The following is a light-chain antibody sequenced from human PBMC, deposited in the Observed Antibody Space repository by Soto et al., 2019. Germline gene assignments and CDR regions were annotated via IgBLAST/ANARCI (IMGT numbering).Light chain of an antibody. CDR3: SSYSISTAYL. Sequence: QSALTQPASVSGSPGQSITISCTGTSSDVGGYDYVSWYQLHPGKAPKLMVFEASNRPSGVSYRFSGSKSGNTASLTISGLQAEDEADYFCSSYSISTAYLFGTGTKATV. V-gene: IGLV2-14*01. CDR1: SSDVGGYDY. J-gene: IGLJ1*01. CDR2: EAS.